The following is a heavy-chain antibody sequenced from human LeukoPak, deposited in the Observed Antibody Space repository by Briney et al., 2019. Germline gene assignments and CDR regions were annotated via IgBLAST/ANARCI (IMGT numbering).Heavy chain of an antibody. CDR1: GLTFSSYS. CDR2: ISSSSSYI. J-gene: IGHJ6*02. D-gene: IGHD2-15*01. Sequence: TGGSLRLSCAASGLTFSSYSMNWVRKAPGKGLEWVSSISSSSSYIYYADSVKGRFTISRDNAKTSLYLQMNSLRAEDTAVYYCAREGYCSGGSCSYPDYYYYGMDVWGQGTTVTVSS. V-gene: IGHV3-21*01. CDR3: AREGYCSGGSCSYPDYYYYGMDV.